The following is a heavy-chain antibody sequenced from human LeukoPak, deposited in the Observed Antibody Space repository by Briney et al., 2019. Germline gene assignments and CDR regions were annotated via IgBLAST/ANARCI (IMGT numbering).Heavy chain of an antibody. J-gene: IGHJ4*02. CDR1: GFTFSSYW. CDR2: INSDGSST. Sequence: GGSLRLSCAASGFTFSSYWMHWVRQAPGKGLVWVSRINSDGSSTSYADSVKGRFTISRDNAKNTLYLQMNSLRAEDTAVYYCARDQPYSGSYYERCPFCDYWGQGTLVTVSS. D-gene: IGHD1-26*01. V-gene: IGHV3-74*01. CDR3: ARDQPYSGSYYERCPFCDY.